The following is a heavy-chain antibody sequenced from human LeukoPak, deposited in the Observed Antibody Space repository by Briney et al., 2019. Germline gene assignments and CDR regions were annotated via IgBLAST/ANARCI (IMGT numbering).Heavy chain of an antibody. CDR3: ARLYSSGSYRAFDY. D-gene: IGHD3-22*01. Sequence: GESLKISGKGSGYSFITYWIGWVRQMPGKGLEWMGIIYPGDSETRYSPSFQGQVTISADKSNNTAYLQWSSLKASDTAMYYCARLYSSGSYRAFDYWGQGTLVTVAS. CDR2: IYPGDSET. V-gene: IGHV5-51*01. J-gene: IGHJ4*02. CDR1: GYSFITYW.